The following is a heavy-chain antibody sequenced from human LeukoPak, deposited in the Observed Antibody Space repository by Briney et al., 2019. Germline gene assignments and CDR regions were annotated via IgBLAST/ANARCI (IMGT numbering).Heavy chain of an antibody. V-gene: IGHV3-11*05. CDR2: ISSSSSYT. CDR1: GFTFSDYY. D-gene: IGHD3-10*01. CDR3: AKGPHYYGSGSLYNFDY. J-gene: IGHJ4*02. Sequence: GGSLRLSCAASGFTFSDYYMSWIRQAPGKGLEWVSYISSSSSYTNYADSVKGRFTISRDNAKNSLYLQMNSLRTEDTALYYCAKGPHYYGSGSLYNFDYWGQGTLVTVSS.